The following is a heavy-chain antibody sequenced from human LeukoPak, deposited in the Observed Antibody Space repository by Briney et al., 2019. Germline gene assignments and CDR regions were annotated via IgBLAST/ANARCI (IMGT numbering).Heavy chain of an antibody. Sequence: PGGSLRLSCAASGFTFGIYAMSWVRQAPGKGLEWVSGIVDAGGDYYADSVKGRFTISRDNSRNTVSLEMNSLRVEDTAVYYCAKDYVSRDGYWDFDNWGQGILVTVSS. J-gene: IGHJ4*02. D-gene: IGHD5-24*01. V-gene: IGHV3-23*01. CDR2: IVDAGGD. CDR3: AKDYVSRDGYWDFDN. CDR1: GFTFGIYA.